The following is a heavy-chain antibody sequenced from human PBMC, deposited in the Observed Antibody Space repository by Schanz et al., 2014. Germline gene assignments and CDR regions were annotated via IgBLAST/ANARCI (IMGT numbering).Heavy chain of an antibody. J-gene: IGHJ6*02. Sequence: DVQLVESGGTLVRPGGSLRLSCAASGFNFSSHWMTWVRQAPGMGLEWVANIRQDVRAKYYVDSVKGRFTISRDNIASALFFHTNSLRAEDSAAYYCARGLIVGDGQHFYFSYGLDVWGQGTTVTVSS. V-gene: IGHV3-7*01. CDR2: IRQDVRAK. D-gene: IGHD1-26*01. CDR3: ARGLIVGDGQHFYFSYGLDV. CDR1: GFNFSSHW.